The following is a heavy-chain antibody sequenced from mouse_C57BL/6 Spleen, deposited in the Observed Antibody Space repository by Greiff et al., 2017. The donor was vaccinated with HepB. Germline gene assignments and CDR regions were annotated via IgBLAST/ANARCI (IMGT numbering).Heavy chain of an antibody. D-gene: IGHD1-1*01. Sequence: VQLQQSGPELVKPGASVKMSCKASGYTFTDYNMHWVKQNHGKGLEWIGYINPNNGGTSYNQKFKGKATLTVNKSSSTAYMELRSLTSEDSAVYYCAGHYGSSPAWFAYWGQGTLVTVSA. CDR1: GYTFTDYN. V-gene: IGHV1-22*01. CDR2: INPNNGGT. J-gene: IGHJ3*01. CDR3: AGHYGSSPAWFAY.